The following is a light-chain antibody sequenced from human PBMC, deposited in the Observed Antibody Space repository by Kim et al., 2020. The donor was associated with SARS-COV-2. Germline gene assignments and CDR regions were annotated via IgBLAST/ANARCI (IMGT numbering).Light chain of an antibody. CDR3: GSYAGSNNYV. CDR1: SGDVGNYNS. Sequence: GQSVTVTCNGTSGDVGNYNSVYGYQQHPGEATKLMIYEVTKRPSGVPDRYSGTKSGNTASLTVSGLQAKDEAEYYCGSYAGSNNYVSGAETKVTVL. J-gene: IGLJ1*01. V-gene: IGLV2-8*01. CDR2: EVT.